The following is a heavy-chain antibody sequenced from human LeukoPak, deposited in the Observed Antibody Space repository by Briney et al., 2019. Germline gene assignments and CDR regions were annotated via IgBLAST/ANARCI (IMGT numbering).Heavy chain of an antibody. J-gene: IGHJ3*02. CDR1: GFTFSSYG. Sequence: GGSLRLSCAASGFTFSSYGMHWVRQAPGKGLEWVAVIWYGGSNKYYADSVKGRFTLPRDNSKNTLYLQMNSLRAEDTAVYYCARDQYYYDSSGPTGDAFDIWGQGTMVTVSS. V-gene: IGHV3-33*01. D-gene: IGHD3-22*01. CDR3: ARDQYYYDSSGPTGDAFDI. CDR2: IWYGGSNK.